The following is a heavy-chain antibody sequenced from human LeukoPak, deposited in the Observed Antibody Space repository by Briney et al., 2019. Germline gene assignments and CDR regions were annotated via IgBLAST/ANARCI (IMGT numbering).Heavy chain of an antibody. Sequence: ASVKVSCKASGYTFTSYGISWVRQAPGQGLEWMGWISAYNGNTNYAQKLQGRATMTTDTSTSTAYMELRSLRSDDTAVYYCARDPHYYYDSSGYSNDAFDIWGQGTMVTVSS. V-gene: IGHV1-18*01. CDR2: ISAYNGNT. CDR1: GYTFTSYG. J-gene: IGHJ3*02. D-gene: IGHD3-22*01. CDR3: ARDPHYYYDSSGYSNDAFDI.